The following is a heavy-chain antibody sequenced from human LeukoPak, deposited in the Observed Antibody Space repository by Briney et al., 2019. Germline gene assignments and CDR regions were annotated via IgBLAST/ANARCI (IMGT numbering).Heavy chain of an antibody. V-gene: IGHV3-64D*06. CDR2: ISSNGDNT. CDR1: GFTFSTYV. CDR3: VRGTGY. Sequence: PGGSLRLSCSVSGFTFSTYVSPGGPKPPGKGLEYVSAISSNGDNTYYADSVKGRFTISRDNSKNTLYLQMSSLRADDTAVYYCVRGTGYWGQGTLVTVSS. J-gene: IGHJ4*02.